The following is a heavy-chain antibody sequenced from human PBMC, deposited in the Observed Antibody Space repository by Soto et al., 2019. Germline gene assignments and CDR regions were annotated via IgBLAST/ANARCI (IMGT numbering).Heavy chain of an antibody. V-gene: IGHV4-59*01. CDR3: ARERVRNDYIWGSYRLSRAFDI. J-gene: IGHJ3*02. D-gene: IGHD3-16*02. Sequence: PSETLSLTCTVSGGSISSYYWSWIRQPPGKGLEWIGYIYYSGSTNYNPPLKSRVTISVDTSKNQFSLTLSSVTAADAAVYYCARERVRNDYIWGSYRLSRAFDIWGQGTMVTVSS. CDR1: GGSISSYY. CDR2: IYYSGST.